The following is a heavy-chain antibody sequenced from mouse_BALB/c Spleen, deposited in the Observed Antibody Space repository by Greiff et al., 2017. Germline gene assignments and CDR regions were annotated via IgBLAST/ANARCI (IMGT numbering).Heavy chain of an antibody. CDR1: GFTFTDYY. Sequence: EVQVVESGGGLVQPGGSLRLSCATSGFTFTDYYMSWVRQPPGKALEWLGFIRNKANGYTTEYSASVKGRFTISRDNSQSILYLQMNTLRAEDSATYYCARDIRTTATTLLGYWGQGTTLTVSS. V-gene: IGHV7-3*02. J-gene: IGHJ2*01. D-gene: IGHD1-2*01. CDR3: ARDIRTTATTLLGY. CDR2: IRNKANGYTT.